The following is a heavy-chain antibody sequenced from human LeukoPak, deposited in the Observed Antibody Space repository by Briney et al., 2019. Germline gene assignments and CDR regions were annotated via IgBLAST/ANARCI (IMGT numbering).Heavy chain of an antibody. V-gene: IGHV3-9*01. CDR1: GFTFSSYA. CDR2: ISWNSGSI. Sequence: GGSLRLSCAASGFTFSSYAMHWVRQAPGKGLEWVSGISWNSGSIGYEDSVKGRFTISRDNAKNSLYLQLNSLRAEDTALYYCAKDRAGGYYGSGSYFHYWGQGTLVTVSS. D-gene: IGHD3-10*01. J-gene: IGHJ4*02. CDR3: AKDRAGGYYGSGSYFHY.